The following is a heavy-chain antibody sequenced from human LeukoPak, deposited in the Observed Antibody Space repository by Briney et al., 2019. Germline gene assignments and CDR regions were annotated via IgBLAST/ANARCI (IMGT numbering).Heavy chain of an antibody. CDR2: IIPIFGTA. V-gene: IGHV1-69*05. CDR1: GGTFSSYA. J-gene: IGHJ4*02. D-gene: IGHD3-9*01. Sequence: SVKVSCKASGGTFSSYAISWVRQAPGQGLEWMGGIIPIFGTANYARKFQGRVTITTDESTSTAYMELSSLRSEDTAVYYCATPPVVYYDILTGYFPLDYWGQGTLVTVSS. CDR3: ATPPVVYYDILTGYFPLDY.